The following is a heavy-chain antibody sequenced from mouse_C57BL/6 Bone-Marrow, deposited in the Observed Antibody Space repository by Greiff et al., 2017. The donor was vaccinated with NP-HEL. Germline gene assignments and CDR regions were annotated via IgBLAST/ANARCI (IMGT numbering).Heavy chain of an antibody. J-gene: IGHJ4*01. D-gene: IGHD2-3*01. V-gene: IGHV14-4*01. Sequence: EVQLKESGAELVRPGASVKLSCTASGFNIKDDYMHWVKQRPEQGLEWIGWIDPENGDTEYASKFQGKATITADTSSNTAYLQLSSLTSEDTAVYYCTLRGYEGMDYWGQGTSVTVSS. CDR2: IDPENGDT. CDR1: GFNIKDDY. CDR3: TLRGYEGMDY.